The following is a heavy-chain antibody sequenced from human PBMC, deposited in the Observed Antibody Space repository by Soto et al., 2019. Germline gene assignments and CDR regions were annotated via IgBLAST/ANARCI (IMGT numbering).Heavy chain of an antibody. Sequence: PSETLSLTCTVSGGSVSSGSYYWSWIRQPPGKGLEWIGYIYYSGSTNYNPSLKSRVTISVDTSKNQFSLKLSSVTAADTAVYYCAREQVPYYYDSSGYLVDYWGQGTLVTVSS. D-gene: IGHD3-22*01. CDR2: IYYSGST. V-gene: IGHV4-61*01. CDR3: AREQVPYYYDSSGYLVDY. CDR1: GGSVSSGSYY. J-gene: IGHJ4*02.